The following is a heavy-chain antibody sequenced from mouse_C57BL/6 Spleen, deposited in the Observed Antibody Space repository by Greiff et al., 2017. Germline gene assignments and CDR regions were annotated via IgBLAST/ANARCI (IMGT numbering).Heavy chain of an antibody. D-gene: IGHD2-4*01. J-gene: IGHJ4*01. CDR1: GYAFSSYW. CDR2: IYPGDGDT. V-gene: IGHV1-80*01. Sequence: QVQLQQSGAELVKPGASVKISCKASGYAFSSYWMNWVKQRPGKGLEWIGQIYPGDGDTNYNGKFKGKATLTADKASSTAYMQLSSLTSEDSAVYFCARGGDYDPYAMDYWGQGTSVTVSS. CDR3: ARGGDYDPYAMDY.